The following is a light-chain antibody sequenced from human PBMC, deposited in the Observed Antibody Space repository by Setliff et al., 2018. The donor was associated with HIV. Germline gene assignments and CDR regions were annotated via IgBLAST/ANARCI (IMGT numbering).Light chain of an antibody. Sequence: ALTQPPPASGSPGQSVTISCTGTSSDVGGYNYVSWYQQHPGKAPQVMIYEVNKRPSGVPDRFSGSKSGNTASLTVSGLQADDEADYYCSSYAGSNNMIFGGGTKVTVL. CDR1: SSDVGGYNY. V-gene: IGLV2-8*01. J-gene: IGLJ2*01. CDR3: SSYAGSNNMI. CDR2: EVN.